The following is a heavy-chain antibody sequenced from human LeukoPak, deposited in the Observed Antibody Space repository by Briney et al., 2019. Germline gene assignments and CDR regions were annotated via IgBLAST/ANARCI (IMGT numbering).Heavy chain of an antibody. CDR2: IYSDNT. V-gene: IGHV3-53*01. CDR3: ARRAGAYSHPYDY. Sequence: PGGSLRLSCTVSGFTVSSNSMSWVRQAPGKGLEWVSFIYSDNTHYSDSVKGRFTISRDNSKNTLYLQMNSLRAEDTAVYHSARRAGAYSHPYDYWGQGTLVTVSS. CDR1: GFTVSSNS. J-gene: IGHJ4*02. D-gene: IGHD4/OR15-4a*01.